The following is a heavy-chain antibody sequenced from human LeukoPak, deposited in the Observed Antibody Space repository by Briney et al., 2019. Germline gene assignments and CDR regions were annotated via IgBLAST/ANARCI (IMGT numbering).Heavy chain of an antibody. D-gene: IGHD3-22*01. J-gene: IGHJ3*02. CDR1: GFTFSSYE. CDR3: ARDFGYWRHNDAFDI. Sequence: GGSLRLSCAASGFTFSSYEMNWVRQAPGKGLEWVSYISSRGSTIYYADSVKGRFTISRDNAKNSLYLQMNSLRAEDTAVYYCARDFGYWRHNDAFDIWGQGTMVTVSS. V-gene: IGHV3-48*03. CDR2: ISSRGSTI.